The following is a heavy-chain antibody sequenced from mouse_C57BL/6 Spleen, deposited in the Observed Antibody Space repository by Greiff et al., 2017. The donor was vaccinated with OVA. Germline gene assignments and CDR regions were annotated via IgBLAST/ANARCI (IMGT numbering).Heavy chain of an antibody. CDR1: GYTFTSYW. D-gene: IGHD1-1*01. CDR2: INPSSGYT. Sequence: QVQLQQSGAELAKPGASVKLSCKASGYTFTSYWMHWVKQRPGQGLEWIGYINPSSGYTKYNQKFKDKATLTADKSSTTAYMQLSSLTYEDSAVYYCADGSSEFYYYAMDYWGQGTSVTVSS. J-gene: IGHJ4*01. V-gene: IGHV1-7*01. CDR3: ADGSSEFYYYAMDY.